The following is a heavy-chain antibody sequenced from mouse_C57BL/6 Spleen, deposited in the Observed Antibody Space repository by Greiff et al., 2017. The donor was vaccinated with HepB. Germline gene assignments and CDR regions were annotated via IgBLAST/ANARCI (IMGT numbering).Heavy chain of an antibody. Sequence: LVESGAELVKPGASVKLSCKASGYTFTEYTIHWVKQRSGQGLEWIGWFYPGSGSIKYNEKFKDKATLTADKSSSTVYMELSRLTSEDSAVYCCARHEEDFYSNPYYDYWGQGTTLTVSS. CDR2: FYPGSGSI. CDR1: GYTFTEYT. V-gene: IGHV1-62-2*01. J-gene: IGHJ2*01. CDR3: ARHEEDFYSNPYYDY. D-gene: IGHD2-3*01.